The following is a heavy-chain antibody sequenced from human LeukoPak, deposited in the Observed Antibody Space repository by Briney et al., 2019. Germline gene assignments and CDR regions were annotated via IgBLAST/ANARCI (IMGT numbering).Heavy chain of an antibody. J-gene: IGHJ4*02. V-gene: IGHV1-24*01. Sequence: ASVKVSCKVSGYTLTELSMHWVRQAPGKGLEWMGGFDPEDGETIYAQKFQGRVTMTEDTSTDTAYMELSSLRSEDTAVYYCATGGFSDFWSGYYKGEYFDYWGQGTLVTVSS. CDR3: ATGGFSDFWSGYYKGEYFDY. CDR1: GYTLTELS. CDR2: FDPEDGET. D-gene: IGHD3-3*01.